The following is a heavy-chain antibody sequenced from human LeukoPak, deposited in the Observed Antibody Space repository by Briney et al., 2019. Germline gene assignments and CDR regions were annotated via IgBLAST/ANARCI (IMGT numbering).Heavy chain of an antibody. D-gene: IGHD3-22*01. Sequence: GGSLSLSCAASGFSISNYYMFWARQAPGKGLEWVSVIYATGNTYYANSVKGRFTISSDNSENTLYLQMNSLRVGDTAVYYGARHSDSPNYPDTVDLWGQGTTVTVSS. CDR3: ARHSDSPNYPDTVDL. CDR1: GFSISNYY. J-gene: IGHJ3*01. V-gene: IGHV3-53*01. CDR2: IYATGNT.